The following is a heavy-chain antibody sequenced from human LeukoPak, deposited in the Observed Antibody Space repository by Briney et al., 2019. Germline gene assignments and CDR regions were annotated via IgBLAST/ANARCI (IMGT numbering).Heavy chain of an antibody. J-gene: IGHJ4*02. CDR1: GFTVSSNY. D-gene: IGHD3-22*01. CDR2: IYSGGST. Sequence: GGSLRLSCAASGFTVSSNYMSWVRQAPGKGLEWVSVIYSGGSTYYADSVKGRFTISRDNAKNSLYLQMNSLRDEDTAVYYCARGYYYDSSGYYYGFDYWGQGTLVTVSS. CDR3: ARGYYYDSSGYYYGFDY. V-gene: IGHV3-53*01.